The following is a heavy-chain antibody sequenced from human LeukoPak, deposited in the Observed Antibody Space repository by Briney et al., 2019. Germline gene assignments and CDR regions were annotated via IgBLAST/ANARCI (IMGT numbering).Heavy chain of an antibody. Sequence: GGSLRLSRAASGFTFSSYSMNWVRQAPGKGLEWVSSISSSSSYIYYADSVKGRFTIFRDNAKNSLYLQMNSLRAEDTAVYYCARDLRLGSGDYWGQGTLVTVSS. D-gene: IGHD3-10*01. J-gene: IGHJ4*02. CDR3: ARDLRLGSGDY. CDR1: GFTFSSYS. V-gene: IGHV3-21*01. CDR2: ISSSSSYI.